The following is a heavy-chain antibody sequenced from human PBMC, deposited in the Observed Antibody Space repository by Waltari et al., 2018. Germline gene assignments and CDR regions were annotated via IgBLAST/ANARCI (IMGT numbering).Heavy chain of an antibody. CDR1: GYSFTSYW. J-gene: IGHJ6*02. CDR2: IYPGDSVT. D-gene: IGHD6-19*01. CDR3: ARSQFEAWLPHSWGYYGMDV. V-gene: IGHV5-51*01. Sequence: EVQLVQSGAEVKKPGESLKISCKGSGYSFTSYWIGWVRQMPGKGLEWMGIIYPGDSVTRYSPSCQGQVTISADKSISTAYLQWSSLKASDTAMYYCARSQFEAWLPHSWGYYGMDVWGQGTTVTVSS.